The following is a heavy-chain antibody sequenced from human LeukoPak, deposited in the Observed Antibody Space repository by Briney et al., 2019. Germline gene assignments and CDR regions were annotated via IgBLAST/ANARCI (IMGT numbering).Heavy chain of an antibody. J-gene: IGHJ4*02. CDR1: GFRFSAYW. CDR2: IKQDGSVK. CDR3: ARDPESSAFDL. Sequence: GGSLRLSCAASGFRFSAYWMSWVRQTPEKGLEFVANIKQDGSVKNYLDSLRGRSTISRDNARESLYLEINSLRADDTAVYYCARDPESSAFDLWGQGALVTVSS. V-gene: IGHV3-7*01.